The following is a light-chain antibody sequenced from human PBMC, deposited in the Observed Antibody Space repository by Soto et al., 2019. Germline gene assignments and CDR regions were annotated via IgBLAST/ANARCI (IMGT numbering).Light chain of an antibody. J-gene: IGKJ5*01. CDR2: AAS. CDR3: QQYNSYPIT. Sequence: DIQMTQSPSSLSASVGDRVTINCRASQGISNYLAWYQQKPGKVPKLLIYAASTLQSGVPSRFSGSGSGTEFTLTISSLQPDDFATYYCQQYNSYPITFGQGTRLEL. CDR1: QGISNY. V-gene: IGKV1-27*01.